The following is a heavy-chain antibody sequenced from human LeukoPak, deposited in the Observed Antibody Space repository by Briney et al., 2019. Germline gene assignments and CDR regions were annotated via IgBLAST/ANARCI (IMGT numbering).Heavy chain of an antibody. V-gene: IGHV4-39*01. CDR1: GGSISSSSYY. D-gene: IGHD5-18*01. J-gene: IGHJ4*02. CDR3: ARHWNRSYGYLTTFDY. CDR2: IYYSGST. Sequence: SETLSLTCTVSGGSISSSSYYWGWIRQPPGKGLEWIGSIYYSGSTYYNPSLKSRVTISVDTSKNQFSLKLSSVTAADTAVYYCARHWNRSYGYLTTFDYWGQGTLVTVSS.